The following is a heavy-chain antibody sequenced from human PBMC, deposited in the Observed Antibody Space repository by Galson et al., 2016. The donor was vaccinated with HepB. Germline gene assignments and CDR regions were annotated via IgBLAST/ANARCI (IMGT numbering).Heavy chain of an antibody. D-gene: IGHD6-25*01. CDR3: LRLNGKNSGWYWYFDL. CDR2: IFSNDEK. Sequence: PALVKPTQTLTLTCSVSGFSLSNARMSVSWIRQPPGRALEWLGHIFSNDEKSYNTSLRSRLTISEDTSESLVVLSLTNVDLVDAATDYCLRLNGKNSGWYWYFDLWGRGTLVTVSS. J-gene: IGHJ2*01. V-gene: IGHV2-26*01. CDR1: GFSLSNARMS.